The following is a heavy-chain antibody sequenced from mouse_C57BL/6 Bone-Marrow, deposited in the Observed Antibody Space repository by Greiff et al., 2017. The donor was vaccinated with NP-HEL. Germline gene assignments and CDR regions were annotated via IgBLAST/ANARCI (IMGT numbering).Heavy chain of an antibody. Sequence: VQLQQPGAELVKPGASVKLSCKASGYTFTSYWTHWVKQRPGQGLEWIGMIHPNSGSTNYNEKFKSKATLTVDKSSSTAYMQLSSLTSEDSAVYYCARGYYGSSYLAWFAYWGQGTLVTVSA. CDR1: GYTFTSYW. D-gene: IGHD1-1*01. V-gene: IGHV1-64*01. J-gene: IGHJ3*01. CDR3: ARGYYGSSYLAWFAY. CDR2: IHPNSGST.